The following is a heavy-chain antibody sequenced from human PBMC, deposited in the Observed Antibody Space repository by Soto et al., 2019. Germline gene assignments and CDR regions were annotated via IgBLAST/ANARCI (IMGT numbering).Heavy chain of an antibody. CDR3: XXXXXXXXXXAFDI. Sequence: QVQLQESGPGLVXXSXTXALTCTVSGGSISSXYXSWVRQPPGKGLEWIGYIHYSGSTNYNPSLKSRVTISLDTSNNKFSLRLSSVTAADTAVYXXXXXXXXXXXXAFDIWGQGAMVTVSS. J-gene: IGHJ3*02. CDR1: GGSISSXY. CDR2: IHYSGST. V-gene: IGHV4-59*01.